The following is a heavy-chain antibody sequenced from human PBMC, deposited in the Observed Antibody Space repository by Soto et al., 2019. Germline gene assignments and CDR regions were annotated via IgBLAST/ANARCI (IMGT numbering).Heavy chain of an antibody. J-gene: IGHJ6*02. Sequence: QVQLVQSGAEVKKPGSSVKVSCKASGGTFSSYAISWVRQAPGQGLEWMGGIIPIFGTADYAQKFQGRGTITADESTSTAYMELSSLRSEDTAVYYCGVVVDKNYYYGMDVWGQGTTVTVSS. CDR1: GGTFSSYA. CDR3: GVVVDKNYYYGMDV. CDR2: IIPIFGTA. D-gene: IGHD3-22*01. V-gene: IGHV1-69*12.